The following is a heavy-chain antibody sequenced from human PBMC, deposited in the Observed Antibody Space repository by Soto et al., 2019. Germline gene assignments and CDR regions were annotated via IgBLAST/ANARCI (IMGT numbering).Heavy chain of an antibody. CDR3: AGGGPATVAASD. CDR2: ISYTGDT. D-gene: IGHD6-19*01. CDR1: GGSITSGASY. V-gene: IGHV4-30-4*01. J-gene: IGHJ4*01. Sequence: QVQLQESGPGLEKPSQTLSLTCTVSGGSITSGASYWSWIRQPPGRGLEGIGYISYTGDTYYSRSLTGLVTVSVDTSDDQSSMRMRSANAEDTAVCSGAGGGPATVAASDWGHGTLVTVSS.